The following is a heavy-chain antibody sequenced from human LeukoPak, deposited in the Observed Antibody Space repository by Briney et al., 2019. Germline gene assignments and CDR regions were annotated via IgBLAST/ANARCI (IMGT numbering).Heavy chain of an antibody. CDR1: GFTFDDYA. CDR2: ISWDSGSI. D-gene: IGHD3-3*01. Sequence: GGSLRLSCVASGFTFDDYAMHWVRQAPGKGLEWVSSISWDSGSIGYVDSVKGRFAISRDNAKNSLYLEIDSLRLEDTAFYYCAKGKYYADKIFESWGQGTLVTVSS. J-gene: IGHJ4*02. V-gene: IGHV3-9*01. CDR3: AKGKYYADKIFES.